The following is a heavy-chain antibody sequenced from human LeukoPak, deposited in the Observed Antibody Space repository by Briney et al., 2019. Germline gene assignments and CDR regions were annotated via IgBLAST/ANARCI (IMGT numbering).Heavy chain of an antibody. Sequence: GGSLRLSCAASGFTFSNYGFHWVRQTPGKGLEWVAVISYDGSEKYYVDSVKGRFTISRDNAKNSLYLQMNSLRAEDTAVYYCARDPESKYDFWSGYSNVFDYWGQGTLVTVSS. D-gene: IGHD3-3*01. CDR2: ISYDGSEK. J-gene: IGHJ4*02. CDR1: GFTFSNYG. CDR3: ARDPESKYDFWSGYSNVFDY. V-gene: IGHV3-30*03.